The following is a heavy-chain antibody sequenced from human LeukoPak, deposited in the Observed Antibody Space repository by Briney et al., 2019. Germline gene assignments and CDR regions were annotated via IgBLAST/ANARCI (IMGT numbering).Heavy chain of an antibody. CDR1: GGSISSSSYY. J-gene: IGHJ4*02. Sequence: SETLSLTCTVSGGSISSSSYYWGWIRQPPGKGLEWIGSILCSGSTYYNPSLNSRVTISEDTSKNQFSLKMSSVTAADKAVYYCASINNFDLYYWAQGTRVTVPS. CDR3: ASINNFDLYY. D-gene: IGHD3-9*01. V-gene: IGHV4-39*01. CDR2: ILCSGST.